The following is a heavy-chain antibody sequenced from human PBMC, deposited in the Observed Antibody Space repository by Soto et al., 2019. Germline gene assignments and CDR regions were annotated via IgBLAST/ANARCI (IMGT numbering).Heavy chain of an antibody. CDR3: ARGRRGCSSTSCYAGFYYYYMDV. J-gene: IGHJ6*03. V-gene: IGHV1-8*01. D-gene: IGHD2-2*01. CDR2: MNPNSGNT. CDR1: GYTFTSYD. Sequence: ASVKVSCKASGYTFTSYDINWVRQATGQGLEWMGWMNPNSGNTGYAQKFQGRVTMTRNTSISTAYMGLGSRGSEDTAVYYCARGRRGCSSTSCYAGFYYYYMDVWGKGTTVTVSS.